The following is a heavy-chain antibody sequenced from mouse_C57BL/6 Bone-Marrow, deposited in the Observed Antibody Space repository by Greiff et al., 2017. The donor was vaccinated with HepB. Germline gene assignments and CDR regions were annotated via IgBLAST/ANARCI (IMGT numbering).Heavy chain of an antibody. J-gene: IGHJ4*01. D-gene: IGHD1-1*01. Sequence: QVQLQQPGAELVKPGASVKMSCKASGYTFTSYWITWVKQRPGQGLEWIGEIYPGSGSTNYNEKFKSKATLTVDTSSSTAYMQLSSLTSEDSAVYYCARGAHYYGSSFYAMDYWGQGTSVTVSS. CDR2: IYPGSGST. V-gene: IGHV1-55*01. CDR3: ARGAHYYGSSFYAMDY. CDR1: GYTFTSYW.